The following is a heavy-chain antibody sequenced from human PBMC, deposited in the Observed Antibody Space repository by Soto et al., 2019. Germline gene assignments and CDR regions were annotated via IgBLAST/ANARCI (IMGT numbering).Heavy chain of an antibody. CDR2: IYNSGSTM. V-gene: IGHV3-48*03. D-gene: IGHD1-1*01. Sequence: GGSLRLSCAASGFTFSAFEMNWVRQAPGKGLEWLSYIYNSGSTMTYADSVKGRFAISRDNAKNSLYLQMYSLRAEDTAVYYCARESGGTGLDVWGQGTTVTVSS. CDR1: GFTFSAFE. J-gene: IGHJ6*02. CDR3: ARESGGTGLDV.